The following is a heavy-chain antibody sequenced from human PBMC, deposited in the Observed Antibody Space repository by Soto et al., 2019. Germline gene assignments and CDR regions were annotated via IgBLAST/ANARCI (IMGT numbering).Heavy chain of an antibody. J-gene: IGHJ3*02. CDR3: ARRGSGNAFDI. CDR1: GYTLNSNL. V-gene: IGHV1-3*01. Sequence: ASVKVSCKDSGYTLNSNLMQWVRQAPGQRLEWMGWINAGNGNTKYSQKFQDRVIISRDTSASTAYMELSSLRSEDTAVYYCARRGSGNAFDIWGQGSTVTVSS. D-gene: IGHD6-25*01. CDR2: INAGNGNT.